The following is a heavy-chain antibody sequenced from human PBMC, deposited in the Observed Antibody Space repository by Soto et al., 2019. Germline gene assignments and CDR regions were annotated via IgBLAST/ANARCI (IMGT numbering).Heavy chain of an antibody. V-gene: IGHV3-23*01. Sequence: DVHLLESGGHLVQPGGSLRLSCAASGFTFSSYAMSWVRQAPGKGLEWVSSVSAGGDMTYYSDSVKGRFTISRDNSHNVLFLKMNSLRIEDTALYYCARGDRGGSGSPASYYYSGVDVWGQGTRVTVS. D-gene: IGHD2-15*01. CDR1: GFTFSSYA. CDR3: ARGDRGGSGSPASYYYSGVDV. CDR2: VSAGGDMT. J-gene: IGHJ6*02.